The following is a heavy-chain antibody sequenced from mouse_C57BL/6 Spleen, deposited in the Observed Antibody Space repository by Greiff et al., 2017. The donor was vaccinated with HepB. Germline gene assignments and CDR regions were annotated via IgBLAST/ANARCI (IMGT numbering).Heavy chain of an antibody. V-gene: IGHV1-85*01. CDR1: GYNFTSYD. CDR3: ARRGLPFYYAMYY. D-gene: IGHD5-5*01. Sequence: QVQLQQSGPELVKPGASVKLSCKASGYNFTSYDINWVKQRPGQGLEWIGWIYPRDGSTKYNEKFKGKATLTVDTSSSTAYMELHSLTSEDSAFYVCARRGLPFYYAMYYRGNVTSVTVSS. CDR2: IYPRDGST. J-gene: IGHJ4*01.